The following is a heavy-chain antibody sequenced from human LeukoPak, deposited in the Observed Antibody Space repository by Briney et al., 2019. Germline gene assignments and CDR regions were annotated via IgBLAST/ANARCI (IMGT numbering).Heavy chain of an antibody. CDR3: AKGLSEGRGVGDLDAFDI. D-gene: IGHD2-21*01. CDR2: ISGSGGST. V-gene: IGHV3-23*01. J-gene: IGHJ3*02. CDR1: GFTFSSYA. Sequence: GGSLRLSCAASGFTFSSYAMSGVGQAPGRGVEGVSAISGSGGSTYYADSVKGRFTISRDNSKNTLYLQMNSLRAEDTAVYYCAKGLSEGRGVGDLDAFDIWGQGTMVTVSS.